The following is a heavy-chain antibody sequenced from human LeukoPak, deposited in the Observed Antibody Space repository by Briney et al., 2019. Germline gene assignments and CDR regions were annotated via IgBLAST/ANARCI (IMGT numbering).Heavy chain of an antibody. Sequence: PGGSLRLSCVASGFSFSRFWMSWARQAPGRGLEWVANINADGSETNFVDSVKGRFTISRDNTQRSVYLQMNSLRADDTAVYFCSNGRHLDNWGQGTLVTVSS. CDR1: GFSFSRFW. CDR2: INADGSET. V-gene: IGHV3-7*01. J-gene: IGHJ4*02. D-gene: IGHD1-26*01. CDR3: SNGRHLDN.